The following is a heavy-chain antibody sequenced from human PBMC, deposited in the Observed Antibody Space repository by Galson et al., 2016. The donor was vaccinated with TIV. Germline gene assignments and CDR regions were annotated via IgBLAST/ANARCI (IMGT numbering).Heavy chain of an antibody. D-gene: IGHD6-19*01. CDR3: ARGSGWTSDY. CDR2: IKEDGSDI. CDR1: GFTSGPYW. Sequence: SLRLSCAASGFTSGPYWMNWVRQAPGKGLEWVAIIKEDGSDIDYVDSVKGRFTISRDDASTSVYLQRNSLRAEDTAVYYCARGSGWTSDYWGQGTLVTVSS. V-gene: IGHV3-7*04. J-gene: IGHJ4*02.